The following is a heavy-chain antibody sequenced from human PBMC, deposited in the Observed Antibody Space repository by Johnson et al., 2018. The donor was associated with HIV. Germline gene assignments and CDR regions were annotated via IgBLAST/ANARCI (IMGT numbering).Heavy chain of an antibody. J-gene: IGHJ3*02. Sequence: VQLVESGGGVVQPGRSLRLSCAASGFTFSSYAMSWVRQAPGKGLEWVSAISGSGGSTYYADSVKGRFTISRDNAKNSLYLQMNSLRAEDTAVYYCAKDVSVVTPSGSFDIWGQGTRVTVSS. D-gene: IGHD4-23*01. CDR3: AKDVSVVTPSGSFDI. CDR2: ISGSGGST. CDR1: GFTFSSYA. V-gene: IGHV3-23*04.